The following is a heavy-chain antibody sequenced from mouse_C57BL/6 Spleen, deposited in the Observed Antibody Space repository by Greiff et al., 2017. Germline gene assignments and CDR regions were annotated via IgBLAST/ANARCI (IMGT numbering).Heavy chain of an antibody. Sequence: VQLQQSGAELMKPGASVKLSCKATGYTFTGYWIEWVKQRPGHGLEWIGEILPGSGSTNYNEKFKGKATFTADTSSNTAYMQLSSLTTEDSAIYYCARFSTVVATRQDYFDYWGQGTTLTVSS. CDR3: ARFSTVVATRQDYFDY. CDR1: GYTFTGYW. CDR2: ILPGSGST. J-gene: IGHJ2*01. D-gene: IGHD1-1*01. V-gene: IGHV1-9*01.